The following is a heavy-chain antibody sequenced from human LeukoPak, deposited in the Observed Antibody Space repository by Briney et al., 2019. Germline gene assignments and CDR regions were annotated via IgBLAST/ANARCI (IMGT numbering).Heavy chain of an antibody. CDR3: AYGSGSPYYFDY. CDR1: GYTFSSYA. D-gene: IGHD3-10*01. CDR2: INPNSGGT. Sequence: ASVKVSCKASGYTFSSYAINWVRQAPGQGLEWMGRINPNSGGTNYAQKFQGRVTMTRDTSISTAYMELSRLRSDDTAVYYCAYGSGSPYYFDYWGQGTLVTVSS. V-gene: IGHV1-2*06. J-gene: IGHJ4*02.